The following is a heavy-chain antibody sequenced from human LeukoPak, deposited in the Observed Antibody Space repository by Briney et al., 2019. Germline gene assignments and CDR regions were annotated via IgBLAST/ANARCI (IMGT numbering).Heavy chain of an antibody. CDR1: GYTFTDYY. V-gene: IGHV1-2*02. D-gene: IGHD2-2*01. CDR3: AGANFLYCSSSTCLFDY. CDR2: INPNDGDT. J-gene: IGHJ4*02. Sequence: GASVKVSCKASGYTFTDYYMHWVRQAPGQGFEWMGWINPNDGDTNCAQKFQGRVTMTRDTSISTAHMEVSRLRSDDTAVYYCAGANFLYCSSSTCLFDYWGQGTLVTVSS.